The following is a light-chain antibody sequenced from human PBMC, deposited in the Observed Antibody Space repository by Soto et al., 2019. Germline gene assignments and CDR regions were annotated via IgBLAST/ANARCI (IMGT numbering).Light chain of an antibody. J-gene: IGKJ2*01. Sequence: DIQMTQSPSSLPASVGDRVTLTCRASQSISTYLNWYQQKPWKATKLVIYAASSLQSGVPPRLSGSGSGTDFTLTISSLQPEDFSTYYCQQSYTIPYTFGQGTKLEIK. CDR2: AAS. V-gene: IGKV1-39*01. CDR1: QSISTY. CDR3: QQSYTIPYT.